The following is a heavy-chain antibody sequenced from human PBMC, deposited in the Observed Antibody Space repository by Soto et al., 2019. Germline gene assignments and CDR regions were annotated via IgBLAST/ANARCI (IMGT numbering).Heavy chain of an antibody. V-gene: IGHV3-23*01. D-gene: IGHD1-26*01. CDR2: ISGSSDST. Sequence: GGSLRLSCAASGFTFSSYAMNWFRQAPGKGLEWVSVISGSSDSTYYADSVKGRFTISRDNSKNTLYLQMNSLRAEDTAIYYCARRGSGSYYDYWGQGTLVTVSS. CDR1: GFTFSSYA. J-gene: IGHJ4*02. CDR3: ARRGSGSYYDY.